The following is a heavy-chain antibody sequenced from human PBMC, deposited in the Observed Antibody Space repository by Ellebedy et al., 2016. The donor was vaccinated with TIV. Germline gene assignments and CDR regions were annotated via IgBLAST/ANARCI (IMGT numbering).Heavy chain of an antibody. CDR2: ISSSSSTI. Sequence: GESLKISCAASGFTFSSYSMNWVRQAPGKGLEWVSYISSSSSTIYYADSVKGRFTISRDNAKNSLYLQMNSLTDEDTAVYYCARDQWLGRAYYFDSWGQGTLVTVSS. V-gene: IGHV3-48*02. CDR1: GFTFSSYS. J-gene: IGHJ4*02. D-gene: IGHD6-19*01. CDR3: ARDQWLGRAYYFDS.